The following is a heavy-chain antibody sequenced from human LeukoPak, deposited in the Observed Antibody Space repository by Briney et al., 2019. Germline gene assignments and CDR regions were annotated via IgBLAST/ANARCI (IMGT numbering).Heavy chain of an antibody. J-gene: IGHJ4*02. CDR3: AREVDYYDSSGYYFLATWYYFDC. CDR1: GGSISSGGYY. V-gene: IGHV4-31*03. Sequence: SETLSLTCTVSGGSISSGGYYWSWIRQHPGKGLEWIGYIYYSGSTYYNPSLKSRVTISVDTSKNQFSLKLSSVTAADTAVYYCAREVDYYDSSGYYFLATWYYFDCWGQRTLVTVSS. D-gene: IGHD3-22*01. CDR2: IYYSGST.